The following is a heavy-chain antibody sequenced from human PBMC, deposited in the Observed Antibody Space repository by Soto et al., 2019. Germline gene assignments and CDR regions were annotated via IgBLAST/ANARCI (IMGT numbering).Heavy chain of an antibody. D-gene: IGHD1-1*01. CDR2: IFYNGRT. CDR1: GGSISRHY. CDR3: GRGVEATGHLDY. V-gene: IGHV4-59*11. Sequence: SETLSLTCTVSGGSISRHYWSWIRQPPGEGLEWIGYIFYNGRTNFNPSLKSRVTISADTSKNQFSLKLSSVTAADTAVYFCGRGVEATGHLDYWGQGTLVTVSS. J-gene: IGHJ4*02.